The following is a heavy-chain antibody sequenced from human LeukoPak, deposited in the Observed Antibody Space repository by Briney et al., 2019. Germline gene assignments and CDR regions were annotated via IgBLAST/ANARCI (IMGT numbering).Heavy chain of an antibody. Sequence: SVKVSCKASGGTFSSYAISWVRQAPGQGLEWMGGIIPIFGTANYAQKFQGRVTITTDESTSTAYMELSSLRSEDTAVYYCARGQINYDSSGYYYEYFQHWGQGTLVTVSS. V-gene: IGHV1-69*05. J-gene: IGHJ1*01. CDR2: IIPIFGTA. D-gene: IGHD3-22*01. CDR3: ARGQINYDSSGYYYEYFQH. CDR1: GGTFSSYA.